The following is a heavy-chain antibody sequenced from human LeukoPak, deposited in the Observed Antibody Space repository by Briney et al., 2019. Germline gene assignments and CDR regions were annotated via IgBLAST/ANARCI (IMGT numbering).Heavy chain of an antibody. CDR3: AKDQYGP. CDR1: GFTFSSYG. CDR2: ISYDGSNK. V-gene: IGHV3-30*18. Sequence: PGRSLRLSCAASGFTFSSYGMHWVRQAPGKGLEWVAVISYDGSNKYYADSVKGRFTISRDNSKNTLYLQMSSLRAEDTAVYYCAKDQYGPWGQGTLVTVSS. D-gene: IGHD2-8*01. J-gene: IGHJ5*02.